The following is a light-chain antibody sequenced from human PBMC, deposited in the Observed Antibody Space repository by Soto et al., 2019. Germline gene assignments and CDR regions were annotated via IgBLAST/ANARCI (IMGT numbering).Light chain of an antibody. CDR1: QGVRSY. CDR2: GAS. CDR3: PQVYTYPRT. Sequence: IQLTQSPSSLSASVGDRVTITCRASQGVRSYLAWFQQRPGKAPKLLIFGASTLQNGVPARFSGGGFGTELTLAITRPQPEDFATSYCPQVYTYPRTFGQGTKVEI. J-gene: IGKJ1*01. V-gene: IGKV1-9*01.